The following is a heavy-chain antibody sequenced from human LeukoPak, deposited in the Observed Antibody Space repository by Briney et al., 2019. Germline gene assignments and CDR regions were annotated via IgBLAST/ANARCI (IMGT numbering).Heavy chain of an antibody. V-gene: IGHV3-74*01. CDR2: INSDGSST. J-gene: IGHJ6*03. CDR3: ARSSGGPYYYYYYMDV. Sequence: PGGSLRLSCAASGFTFSRYWMHWVRQAPGKGLVWVSRINSDGSSTSYADSVKGRLTISRDNAKNTLYLQMNSLRAEDTAVYYCARSSGGPYYYYYYMDVWGKGTTVTISS. D-gene: IGHD2-15*01. CDR1: GFTFSRYW.